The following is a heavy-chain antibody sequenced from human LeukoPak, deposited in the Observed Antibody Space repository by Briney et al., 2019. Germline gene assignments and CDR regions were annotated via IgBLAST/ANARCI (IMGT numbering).Heavy chain of an antibody. CDR2: YYSGGST. V-gene: IGHV3-66*01. J-gene: IGHJ4*02. D-gene: IGHD3-10*01. Sequence: GGSLRLSCAASGFTVSSNYMSWVRQAPGKGLECVSVYYSGGSTYYADSVKGRFTISRDDSKNTLYLQMNSLRAEDTAVYYCARDPTYRGSGNYTDYWGQGTLVTVSS. CDR3: ARDPTYRGSGNYTDY. CDR1: GFTVSSNY.